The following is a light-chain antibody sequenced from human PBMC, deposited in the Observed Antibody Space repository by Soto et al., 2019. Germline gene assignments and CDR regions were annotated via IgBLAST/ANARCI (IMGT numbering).Light chain of an antibody. CDR2: GAF. V-gene: IGKV3-11*01. J-gene: IGKJ5*01. Sequence: EIVLTQSPATLSLSPGERATLSCRASQSVSSNLAWYQQKPGQAPRLLIFGAFIRATGIPDRFSGSGSGTDFTLAISRMEPEDFAVYYCQQRSNWPPITFGQGTRLEIK. CDR1: QSVSSN. CDR3: QQRSNWPPIT.